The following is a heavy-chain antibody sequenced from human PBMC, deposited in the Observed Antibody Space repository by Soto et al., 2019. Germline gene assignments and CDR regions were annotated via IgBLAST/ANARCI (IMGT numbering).Heavy chain of an antibody. V-gene: IGHV3-23*01. Sequence: PGGSLRLSCAASGFTFNNYAMNWVRQAPGKGLEWVATISATGGSTYYADSVKDRFTISRDNSKNTLYLQMNGLRVEDTAVYYCAKDRLAGNFDYWGQGTQVTVSS. CDR1: GFTFNNYA. CDR2: ISATGGST. J-gene: IGHJ4*02. CDR3: AKDRLAGNFDY.